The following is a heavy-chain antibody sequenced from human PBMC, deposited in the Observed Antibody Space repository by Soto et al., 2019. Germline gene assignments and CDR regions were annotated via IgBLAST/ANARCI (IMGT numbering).Heavy chain of an antibody. J-gene: IGHJ4*02. CDR1: GVSVTSYT. V-gene: IGHV4-4*07. Sequence: SETLSLTCIVSGVSVTSYTWSWVRQPANKGLEWIGRVFSSVSATYNPSLKSRVSISMDTAENRISLKLDSVTAADAGVYFCARDGMTTGDTWGPGTLVTVYS. CDR3: ARDGMTTGDT. CDR2: VFSSVSA. D-gene: IGHD2-21*02.